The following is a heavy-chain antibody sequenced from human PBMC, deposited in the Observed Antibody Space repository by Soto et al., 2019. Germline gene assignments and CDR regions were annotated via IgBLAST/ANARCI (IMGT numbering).Heavy chain of an antibody. CDR1: GGTVSNSA. CDR3: GIGSSWTKVEY. D-gene: IGHD6-13*01. V-gene: IGHV1-69*01. CDR2: IIPIFGPS. Sequence: QVQRVKSGAEVKKPGTSVKVSCKASGGTVSNSAISWLRQAPGQGLEWMGGIIPIFGPSAYSQKFQGRVTITADESTGTGYMELSNLTSEDTAVYCCGIGSSWTKVEYWCQGTLAAVAS. J-gene: IGHJ4*02.